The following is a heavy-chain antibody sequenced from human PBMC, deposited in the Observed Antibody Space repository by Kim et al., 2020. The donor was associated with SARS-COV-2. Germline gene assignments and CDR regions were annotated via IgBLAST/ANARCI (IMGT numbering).Heavy chain of an antibody. Sequence: GGSLRLSCAASGFTFSSYSMNWVRQAPGKGLEWVSYISSSSSTIYYADSVKGRFTISRDNAKNSLYLQMNSLRDEDTAVYYCARDLDGDDCSGSCYLYYYYYGMDVWGQGTTVTVSS. CDR3: ARDLDGDDCSGSCYLYYYYYGMDV. CDR1: GFTFSSYS. J-gene: IGHJ6*02. CDR2: ISSSSSTI. V-gene: IGHV3-48*02. D-gene: IGHD2-15*01.